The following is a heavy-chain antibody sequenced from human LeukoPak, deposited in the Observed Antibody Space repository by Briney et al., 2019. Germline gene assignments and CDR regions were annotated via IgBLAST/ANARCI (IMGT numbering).Heavy chain of an antibody. D-gene: IGHD3-10*01. J-gene: IGHJ4*02. CDR2: IKQDGSEK. V-gene: IGHV3-7*01. CDR1: GFTFSTYW. CDR3: ARPHPNYYGSGSNLD. Sequence: GGSLRLSCAASGFTFSTYWMTWVRQAPGKGLEWVANIKQDGSEKYYVDAVKGRFTISRDNAKNSLYLQMNSLRAEDTAVYYCARPHPNYYGSGSNLDWGQGTLVTVSS.